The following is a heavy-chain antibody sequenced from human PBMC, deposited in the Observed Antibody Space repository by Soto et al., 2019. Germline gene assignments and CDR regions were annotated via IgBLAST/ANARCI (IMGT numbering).Heavy chain of an antibody. D-gene: IGHD6-13*01. CDR1: GGSISSGYYY. J-gene: IGHJ5*02. CDR3: ARESAVSGPTWFDT. CDR2: IYYSGNT. Sequence: PSETLSFTCSVSGGSISSGYYYWSWIRQPPGKGLEWIGNIYYSGNTYYNPSLKSRLIISIDTSKIQFSLKVGAVTAADTVVYYCARESAVSGPTWFDTWGPGTLVTVSS. V-gene: IGHV4-30-4*01.